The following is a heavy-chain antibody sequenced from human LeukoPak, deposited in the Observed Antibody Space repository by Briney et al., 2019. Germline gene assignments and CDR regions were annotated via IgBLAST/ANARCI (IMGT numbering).Heavy chain of an antibody. Sequence: GSLRLSCAASGFTFDDYGMSWVRQAPGKGLEWIGNIYPSGTTYYNPSLKTRVTISVDTSKNQFSLKLSSVTAADTAVYFCARAYSSSWYFNWFDPWGQGTLVTVSS. CDR3: ARAYSSSWYFNWFDP. CDR2: IYPSGTT. V-gene: IGHV4-38-2*01. J-gene: IGHJ5*02. CDR1: GFTFDDYG. D-gene: IGHD6-13*01.